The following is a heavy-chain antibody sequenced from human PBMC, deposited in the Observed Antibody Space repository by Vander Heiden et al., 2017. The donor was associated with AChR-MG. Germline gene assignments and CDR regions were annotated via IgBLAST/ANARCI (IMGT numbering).Heavy chain of an antibody. CDR3: ARHNPAVAGTGDY. V-gene: IGHV4-39*01. CDR1: GGSISSSSYY. D-gene: IGHD6-19*01. CDR2: IYYSGRT. Sequence: QLQLQESGPGLVKPSETLSLTCTVSGGSISSSSYYWGWIRQPPGKGLEWIGSIYYSGRTYYNPSLKSRVTISVDTSKNQFSLKLSSVTAADTAVYYCARHNPAVAGTGDYWGQGTLVTVSS. J-gene: IGHJ4*02.